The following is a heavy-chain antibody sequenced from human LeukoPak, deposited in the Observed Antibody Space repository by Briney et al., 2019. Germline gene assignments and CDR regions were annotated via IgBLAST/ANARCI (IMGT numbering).Heavy chain of an antibody. CDR1: GYSFTFYW. Sequence: GESLKISCKGSGYSFTFYWIGWVRQMPGKGLEWMGIIYPGDSDTRYSPSFQGQVTISADKSISTAYLQWSSLKASDTAMYYCARQRFSVWDAFDIWGQGTMVTVSS. D-gene: IGHD2-8*01. CDR3: ARQRFSVWDAFDI. J-gene: IGHJ3*02. V-gene: IGHV5-51*01. CDR2: IYPGDSDT.